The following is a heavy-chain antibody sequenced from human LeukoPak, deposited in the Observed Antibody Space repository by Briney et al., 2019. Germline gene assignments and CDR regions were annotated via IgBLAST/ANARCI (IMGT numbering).Heavy chain of an antibody. CDR2: ISSSGSTI. CDR1: GFTFSDYY. J-gene: IGHJ6*03. Sequence: GGSLRLSCAASGFTFSDYYMSWIRQAPGKGLEWVSYISSSGSTIYYADSVKGRFTISRDNAKNSLYLQMNSLRAEDTAVYYCARDRYSGYDCYMDVWGKGTTVTVSS. CDR3: ARDRYSGYDCYMDV. D-gene: IGHD5-12*01. V-gene: IGHV3-11*04.